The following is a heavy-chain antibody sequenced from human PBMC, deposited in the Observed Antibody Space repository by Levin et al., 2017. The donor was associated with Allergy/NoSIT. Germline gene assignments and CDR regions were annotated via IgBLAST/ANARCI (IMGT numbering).Heavy chain of an antibody. D-gene: IGHD3-22*01. CDR1: GFTFSSYA. V-gene: IGHV3-30-3*01. CDR3: ARDTYYYDSSGYFFDY. Sequence: GGTLRLSCAASGFTFSSYAMHWVRQAPGKGLEWVAVISYDGSNKYYADSVKGRFTISRDNSKNTLYLQMNSLRAEDTAVYYCARDTYYYDSSGYFFDYWGQGTLVTVSS. CDR2: ISYDGSNK. J-gene: IGHJ4*02.